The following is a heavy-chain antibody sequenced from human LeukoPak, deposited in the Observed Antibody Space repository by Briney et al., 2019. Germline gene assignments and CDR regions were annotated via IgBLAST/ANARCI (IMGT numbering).Heavy chain of an antibody. V-gene: IGHV4-34*01. CDR2: INHSGST. CDR3: ARDRIAAAGRSYYYYGMDV. J-gene: IGHJ6*02. D-gene: IGHD6-13*01. CDR1: GGSFSGYY. Sequence: PSGPLSLPCAVSGGSFSGYYWSWIRQPPGKGLEWIGEINHSGSTNYNPSLKSRVTISVDTSKNQFSLKLSSVTAADTAVYYCARDRIAAAGRSYYYYGMDVWGQGTTVTVSS.